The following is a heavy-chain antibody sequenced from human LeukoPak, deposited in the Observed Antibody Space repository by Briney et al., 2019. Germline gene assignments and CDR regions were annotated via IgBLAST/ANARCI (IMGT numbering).Heavy chain of an antibody. V-gene: IGHV1-18*01. CDR1: GYTFTSYG. CDR3: ARRYCSSTSCYLAEYYFDY. J-gene: IGHJ4*02. CDR2: ISAYNGNT. Sequence: ASVEVSCKASGYTFTSYGISWVRQAPGQGLEWMGWISAYNGNTNYAQKLQGRVTMTTDTSTSTAYMELRSLRSDDTAVYYCARRYCSSTSCYLAEYYFDYWGQGTLVTVSS. D-gene: IGHD2-2*01.